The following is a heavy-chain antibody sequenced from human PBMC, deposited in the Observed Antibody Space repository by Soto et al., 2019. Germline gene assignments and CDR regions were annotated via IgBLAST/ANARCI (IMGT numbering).Heavy chain of an antibody. CDR3: ASGELYYYDTFDC. CDR2: INIDGTTT. J-gene: IGHJ4*02. V-gene: IGHV3-74*01. D-gene: IGHD3-22*01. CDR1: GFTFSSYW. Sequence: QPGGSLRLSCAASGFTFSSYWMHWVRHAPGKGLVWVSRINIDGTTTNYADSVKGRFTISRDNAKNTVYLQMNSLRAEDTAVYYCASGELYYYDTFDCWGQGALVTVSS.